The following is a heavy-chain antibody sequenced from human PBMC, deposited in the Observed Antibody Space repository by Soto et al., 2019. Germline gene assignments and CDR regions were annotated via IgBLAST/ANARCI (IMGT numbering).Heavy chain of an antibody. CDR2: IYYSGST. J-gene: IGHJ4*02. CDR3: ARETPGYSYGYGYFDY. D-gene: IGHD5-18*01. CDR1: GGSISSYY. V-gene: IGHV4-59*01. Sequence: SETLSLTCTVSGGSISSYYWSWIRQPPGKGLEWIGYIYYSGSTNYNPSLKSRVTISVDTSKNQFSLKLSSVTAADTAVYYCARETPGYSYGYGYFDYWGQGTLVTVSS.